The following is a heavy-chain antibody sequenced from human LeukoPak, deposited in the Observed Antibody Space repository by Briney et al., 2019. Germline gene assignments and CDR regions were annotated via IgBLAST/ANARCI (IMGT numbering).Heavy chain of an antibody. CDR1: GGSFSVYY. V-gene: IGHV4-34*01. CDR2: INHSGNT. CDR3: ARGGLYCGGDCYVDY. D-gene: IGHD2-21*02. J-gene: IGHJ4*02. Sequence: SETLSLTCAAYGGSFSVYYWSWIRQPPGKGLEWIGEINHSGNTNYNPSLKSRVAISVDTSKNQFSLKLSSVTASDTAVYYCARGGLYCGGDCYVDYWGQGTLVTVSS.